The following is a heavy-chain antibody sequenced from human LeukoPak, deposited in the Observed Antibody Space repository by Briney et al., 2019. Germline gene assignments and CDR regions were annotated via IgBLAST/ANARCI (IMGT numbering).Heavy chain of an antibody. V-gene: IGHV3-7*04. CDR1: GFPFSSYW. D-gene: IGHD3-22*01. J-gene: IGHJ4*02. CDR3: ARAYDGTGSGDY. CDR2: IKQDGTEK. Sequence: PGGSLRLSCAASGFPFSSYWISWVRQAPGKGLEWLANIKQDGTEKYYVDSVKSRFTISRDNAKNSLYLQMNSLRDEDTAVYYCARAYDGTGSGDYWGQGTLVTVSS.